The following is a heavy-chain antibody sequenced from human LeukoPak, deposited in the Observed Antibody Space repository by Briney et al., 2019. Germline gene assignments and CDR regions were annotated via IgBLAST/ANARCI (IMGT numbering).Heavy chain of an antibody. J-gene: IGHJ4*02. CDR3: ASFLRSGSYDRGVGY. Sequence: SETLSLTCAVYGGSFSGYYWSWIRQPPGKGLEWIGEINHSGSTNYNPPLKSRVTISVDTSKNQFSLKLSSVTAADTAVYYCASFLRSGSYDRGVGYWGQGTLVTVSS. V-gene: IGHV4-34*01. D-gene: IGHD1-26*01. CDR1: GGSFSGYY. CDR2: INHSGST.